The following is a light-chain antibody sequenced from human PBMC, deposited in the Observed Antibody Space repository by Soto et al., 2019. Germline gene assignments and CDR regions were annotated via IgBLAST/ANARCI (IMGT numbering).Light chain of an antibody. Sequence: DIRIPKSPSPLPAPVENRVTITARASQSFSSWLAWYQQNPGKPPKLLFYKASSLESGVPSRFSGSGFGTEFTLTISSLQPDDFATYYCQQYNSYPWTFGQGTKVEIK. V-gene: IGKV1-5*03. CDR2: KAS. J-gene: IGKJ1*01. CDR3: QQYNSYPWT. CDR1: QSFSSW.